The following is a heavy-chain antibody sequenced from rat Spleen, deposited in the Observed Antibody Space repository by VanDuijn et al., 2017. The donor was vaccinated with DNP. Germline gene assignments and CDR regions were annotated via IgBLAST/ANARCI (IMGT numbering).Heavy chain of an antibody. V-gene: IGHV5-22*01. D-gene: IGHD4-3*01. Sequence: EVQLVESGGGLVQPGGSLKLSCAASGFTFSDYYMAWVRQAPKKGLEWVATISISGSRAYYPDSVKGRFTISRDDAKSTLYLQLNSLRSEDMATYYCVRWNSGHFDYWGQGVMVTVSS. CDR3: VRWNSGHFDY. J-gene: IGHJ2*01. CDR1: GFTFSDYY. CDR2: ISISGSRA.